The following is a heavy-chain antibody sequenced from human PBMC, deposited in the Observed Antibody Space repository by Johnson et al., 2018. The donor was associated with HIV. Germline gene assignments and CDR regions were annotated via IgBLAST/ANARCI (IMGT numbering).Heavy chain of an antibody. CDR2: MNGDGKST. J-gene: IGHJ3*01. Sequence: VQLVESGGGLVQPGGSLRLSCAASGFTFINYWMHWVRQAPGKGLVWVSRMNGDGKSTTYADSVKGRFTISRDNAKNTLYLQMNSLRAEDTAVYYCAKDQWSSSWTNDAFDFWGQGTMVTVSS. CDR3: AKDQWSSSWTNDAFDF. V-gene: IGHV3-74*01. CDR1: GFTFINYW. D-gene: IGHD6-13*01.